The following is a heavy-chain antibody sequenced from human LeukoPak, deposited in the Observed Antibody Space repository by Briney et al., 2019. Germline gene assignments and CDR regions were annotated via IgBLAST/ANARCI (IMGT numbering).Heavy chain of an antibody. J-gene: IGHJ4*02. CDR3: ARRLRNYYDSSGYFDY. Sequence: SVKVSCKASGGTFSSYAISWVRQAPGQGLEWMGGIIPIFGTAIYAQKFQGRVTITTDESTSTAYMELSSLRSEDTAVYYCARRLRNYYDSSGYFDYWGQGTLVTVSS. CDR1: GGTFSSYA. V-gene: IGHV1-69*05. CDR2: IIPIFGTA. D-gene: IGHD3-22*01.